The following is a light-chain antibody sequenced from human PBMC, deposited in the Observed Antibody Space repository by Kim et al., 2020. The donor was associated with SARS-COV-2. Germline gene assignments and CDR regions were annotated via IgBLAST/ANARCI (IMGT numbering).Light chain of an antibody. Sequence: SPGERATLSCRASQSVPSKYLAWYQQKPGHPPRLLIYGASIRATGIPDRFSGSGSGTDFTLTISRLEPEDFALYYCQQYDSSIFSFGGGTKVDIK. CDR1: QSVPSKY. J-gene: IGKJ4*01. V-gene: IGKV3-20*01. CDR3: QQYDSSIFS. CDR2: GAS.